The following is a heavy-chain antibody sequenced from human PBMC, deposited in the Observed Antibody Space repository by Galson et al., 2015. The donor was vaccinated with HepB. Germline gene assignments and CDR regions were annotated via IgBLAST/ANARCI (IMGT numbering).Heavy chain of an antibody. J-gene: IGHJ3*02. D-gene: IGHD5-18*01. V-gene: IGHV3-11*01. CDR1: GFTFSDYY. Sequence: SLRLSCAASGFTFSDYYMSWIRQAPGKGLEWVSYISSSGSTIYYADSVKGRFTISRDNAKNSLYLQMNSLRAEDTAVYYCARDKQDTAPMDAFDIWGQGTMVTVSS. CDR3: ARDKQDTAPMDAFDI. CDR2: ISSSGSTI.